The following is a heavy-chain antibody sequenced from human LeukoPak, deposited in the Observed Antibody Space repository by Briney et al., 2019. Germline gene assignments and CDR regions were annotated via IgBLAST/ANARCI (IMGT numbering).Heavy chain of an antibody. Sequence: EASVKVSCKASGYTFTSYYMHWVRQAPGQGLEWMGIINPSGGSTSYAQKFQGRVTMTRDTSTSTVYMGLSSLRSEDTAVYYCASRLRSGIYGMDVWGQGTTVTVSS. D-gene: IGHD4-17*01. CDR2: INPSGGST. V-gene: IGHV1-46*01. CDR1: GYTFTSYY. J-gene: IGHJ6*02. CDR3: ASRLRSGIYGMDV.